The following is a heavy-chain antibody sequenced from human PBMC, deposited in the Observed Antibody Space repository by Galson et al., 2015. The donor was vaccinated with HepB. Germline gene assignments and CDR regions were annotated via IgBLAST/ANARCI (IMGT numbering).Heavy chain of an antibody. CDR1: GFTFSSYG. CDR2: IWYDGSNK. J-gene: IGHJ5*02. D-gene: IGHD6-19*01. Sequence: SLRLSCAASGFTFSSYGMRWVRQAPGKGLEWVAVIWYDGSNKYYADSVKGRFTISRDNSKNTLYLQMNSLRAEDTAVYYCARDRSIAVAGTMFDPWGQGTLVTVSS. V-gene: IGHV3-33*01. CDR3: ARDRSIAVAGTMFDP.